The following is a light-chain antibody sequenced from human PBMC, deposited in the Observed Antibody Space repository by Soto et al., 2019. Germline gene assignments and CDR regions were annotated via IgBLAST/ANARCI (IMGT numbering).Light chain of an antibody. V-gene: IGKV3-20*01. J-gene: IGKJ1*01. CDR1: QSISRY. CDR2: GAS. CDR3: QQYNSYSWT. Sequence: IVLTQSPGTLSLSPGERTTLSCRASQSISRYLAWYQQKPGQGPRLLIYGASSRATGTPDRFSGSGSGTDFTLTINRLEPEDFALYYCQQYNSYSWTFGQGTKVDIK.